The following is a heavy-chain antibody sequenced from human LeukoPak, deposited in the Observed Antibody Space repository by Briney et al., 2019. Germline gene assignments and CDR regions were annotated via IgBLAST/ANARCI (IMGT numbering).Heavy chain of an antibody. V-gene: IGHV4-59*01. J-gene: IGHJ6*03. CDR1: GASMTNYY. D-gene: IGHD2-2*01. CDR2: IYYSGST. Sequence: SETLSLTCTVSGASMTNYYWSWIRQPPGKGLEWMGYIYYSGSTTYNPSLKSRVTISVDTSKNQFSLKLSSVTAADTAVYYCARGYCSSTSCYGYYMDVWGKGTTVTVSS. CDR3: ARGYCSSTSCYGYYMDV.